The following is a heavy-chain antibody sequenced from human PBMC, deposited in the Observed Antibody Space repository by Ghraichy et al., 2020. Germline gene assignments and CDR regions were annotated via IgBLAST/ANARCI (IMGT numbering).Heavy chain of an antibody. V-gene: IGHV3-23*01. Sequence: GESLNISCAASGFTFSSYAMSWVRQAPGKGLEWVSAISGSGGSTYYADSVKGRFTISRDNSKNTLYLQMNSLRAEDTAVYYCAKVAYTNPDCSSTSCNSLYYYYYGMDVWGQGTTVTVSS. D-gene: IGHD2-2*01. CDR3: AKVAYTNPDCSSTSCNSLYYYYYGMDV. CDR1: GFTFSSYA. CDR2: ISGSGGST. J-gene: IGHJ6*02.